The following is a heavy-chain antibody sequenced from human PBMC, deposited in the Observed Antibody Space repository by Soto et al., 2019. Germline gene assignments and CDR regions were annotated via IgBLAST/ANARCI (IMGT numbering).Heavy chain of an antibody. V-gene: IGHV3-30*18. CDR2: ISYDGSDK. J-gene: IGHJ4*02. CDR1: GFTFSSSA. CDR3: AKDNPTIAY. Sequence: ESGGGVVPPGTSLRLSCAASGFTFSSSAMHWVRQAPGKGLEWVAIISYDGSDKHYGDSLEGRFTISRDNSKNTLFLQMNSLRPDDTAIYYCAKDNPTIAYWGQGTLVTVSS.